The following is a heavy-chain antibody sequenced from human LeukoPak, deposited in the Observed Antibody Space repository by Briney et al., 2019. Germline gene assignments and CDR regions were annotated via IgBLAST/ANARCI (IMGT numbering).Heavy chain of an antibody. CDR1: GGSFSDYY. CDR3: WGYTTRGDWFDP. CDR2: INHSGST. D-gene: IGHD6-13*01. V-gene: IGHV4-34*01. Sequence: SETLSLTCAVYGGSFSDYYWSWIRQPPGRGLEWIGEINHSGSTNYKSPLKSRVTISLDTSKNQFSLRLSSVTAADTAVYFCWGYTTRGDWFDPWGQGTLVTVSS. J-gene: IGHJ5*02.